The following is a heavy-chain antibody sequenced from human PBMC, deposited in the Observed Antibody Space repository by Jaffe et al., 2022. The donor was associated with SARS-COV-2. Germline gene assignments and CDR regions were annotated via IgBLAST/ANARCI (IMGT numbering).Heavy chain of an antibody. V-gene: IGHV1-46*01. Sequence: QVQLVQSGAEVKKPGASVKVSCKASGYTFTSYYMHWVRQAPGQGLEWMGIINPSGGSTSYAQKFQGRVTMTRDTSTSTVYMELSSLRSEDTAVYYCARDPLGGGLEWLLVGFYYYYGMDVWGQGTTVTVSS. D-gene: IGHD3-3*01. CDR2: INPSGGST. CDR1: GYTFTSYY. CDR3: ARDPLGGGLEWLLVGFYYYYGMDV. J-gene: IGHJ6*02.